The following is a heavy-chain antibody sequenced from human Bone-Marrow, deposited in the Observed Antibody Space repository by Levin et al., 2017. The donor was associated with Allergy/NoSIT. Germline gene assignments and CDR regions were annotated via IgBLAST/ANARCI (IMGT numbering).Heavy chain of an antibody. CDR2: INPNSGDT. CDR3: AREAEYEPDN. CDR1: GYTFTGYY. J-gene: IGHJ4*02. Sequence: GESLKISCKASGYTFTGYYMHWVRQAPGQGLEWMGWINPNSGDTNYAQKFQGRVTMTRDTSISTGYMELSRLRSDDTAVYYCAREAEYEPDNWGQGTLVTVSS. V-gene: IGHV1-2*02. D-gene: IGHD2/OR15-2a*01.